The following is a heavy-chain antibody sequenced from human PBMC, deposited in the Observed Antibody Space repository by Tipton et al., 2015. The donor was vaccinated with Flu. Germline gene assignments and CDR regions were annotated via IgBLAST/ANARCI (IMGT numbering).Heavy chain of an antibody. CDR3: AGRDFSNYVSDPKNWFDP. D-gene: IGHD4-11*01. CDR1: GYSIRSDYF. CDR2: IHRSGST. J-gene: IGHJ5*02. V-gene: IGHV4-38-2*01. Sequence: TLSLTCAVSGYSIRSDYFWGWIRQSPGKGLEWNATIHRSGSTNYNPSLKSRVTISVDTSKNQFSLEMRSVTAADMAVHYCAGRDFSNYVSDPKNWFDPWGQGTLVTVSS.